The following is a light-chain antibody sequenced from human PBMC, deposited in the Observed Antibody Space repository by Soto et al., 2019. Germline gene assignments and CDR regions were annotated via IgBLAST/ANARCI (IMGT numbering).Light chain of an antibody. CDR1: QTISNL. J-gene: IGKJ1*01. V-gene: IGKV1-39*01. CDR3: HQTYSTQWT. Sequence: DIQMTQSPTSLSASVGDRVTITCRASQTISNLLNWYQQKPGKAPKLLIYAASSLQSGVPSRFSGSGFGTDFTLTISSLQPEDFATYYCHQTYSTQWTFGQGTKVEIK. CDR2: AAS.